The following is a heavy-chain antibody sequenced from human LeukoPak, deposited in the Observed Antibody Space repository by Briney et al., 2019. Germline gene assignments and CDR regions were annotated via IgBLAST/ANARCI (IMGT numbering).Heavy chain of an antibody. CDR2: IEEHGSQK. CDR1: GFTFSSYW. Sequence: GGSLRLSCAASGFTFSSYWMSWVRQAPGKGLEWVANIEEHGSQKYYVDSVKGRFTTSRDNAKNSVYLQMNSLRAEDTAVYYCARVGRVTTPRYSDYWGQGIPVTVSS. V-gene: IGHV3-7*01. D-gene: IGHD4-17*01. CDR3: ARVGRVTTPRYSDY. J-gene: IGHJ4*02.